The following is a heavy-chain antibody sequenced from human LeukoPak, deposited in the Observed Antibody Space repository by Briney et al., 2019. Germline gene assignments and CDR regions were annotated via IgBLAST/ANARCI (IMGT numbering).Heavy chain of an antibody. D-gene: IGHD1-1*01. CDR3: GEVQTGNKFDY. Sequence: GGSLRLSCAASGFTFRKFATSWVRQAPGKGLEWVSAISASGDNTYYADSVKGRFTISRDNSKNTLYLQMNSLRAEDTAVYYCGEVQTGNKFDYWGRGTQVIVSS. V-gene: IGHV3-23*01. CDR2: ISASGDNT. CDR1: GFTFRKFA. J-gene: IGHJ4*02.